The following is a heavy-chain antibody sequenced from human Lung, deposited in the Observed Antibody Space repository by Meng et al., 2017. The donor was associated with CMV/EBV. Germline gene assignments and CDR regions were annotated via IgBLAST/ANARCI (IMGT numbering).Heavy chain of an antibody. CDR3: ARDPTRYNWNYGNWFFDL. J-gene: IGHJ2*01. CDR2: IRSSSSYT. CDR1: EFTFSSYT. Sequence: GGSLRLSCAASEFTFSSYTMHWVRQAPGKGLEWVSLIRSSSSYTYYADSLKGRFTISRDNAKNSLYLQMNSLRAEDTAVYYCARDPTRYNWNYGNWFFDLWGRGTLVTVS. V-gene: IGHV3-21*01. D-gene: IGHD1-7*01.